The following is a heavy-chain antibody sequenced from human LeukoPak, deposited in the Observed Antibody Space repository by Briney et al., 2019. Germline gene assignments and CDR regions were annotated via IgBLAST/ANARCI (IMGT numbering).Heavy chain of an antibody. V-gene: IGHV1-2*02. CDR3: ARARYEDAFDI. CDR2: INPDSGGT. CDR1: GYTFTGHY. D-gene: IGHD1-1*01. J-gene: IGHJ3*02. Sequence: ASVKVSCKASGYTFTGHYMHWVRQAPGQGLEWMGWINPDSGGTNYAQKFQGRVTMTRDTSISTAYMELSRLRSDDTAVYYCARARYEDAFDIWGQGTMVTVSS.